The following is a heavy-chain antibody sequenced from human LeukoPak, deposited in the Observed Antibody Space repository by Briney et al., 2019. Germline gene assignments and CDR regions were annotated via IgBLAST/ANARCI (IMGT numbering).Heavy chain of an antibody. J-gene: IGHJ4*02. D-gene: IGHD5-18*01. CDR1: GFTFSSYW. Sequence: GGSLRLSCAASGFTFSSYWMHWVRQAPGKGLVWVSRINSDGSSTSYADSVKGRFTISRDNAKNPLYLQMNGLRAEDTALYYCARDGKRGYSYGYTDYWGQGTLVTVSS. CDR2: INSDGSST. V-gene: IGHV3-74*01. CDR3: ARDGKRGYSYGYTDY.